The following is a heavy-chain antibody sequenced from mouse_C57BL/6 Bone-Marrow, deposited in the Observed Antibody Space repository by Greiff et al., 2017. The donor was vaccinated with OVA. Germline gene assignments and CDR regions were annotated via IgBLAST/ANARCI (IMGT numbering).Heavy chain of an antibody. CDR1: GFTFSDYY. V-gene: IGHV5-16*01. D-gene: IGHD1-1*01. CDR2: INYDGSST. Sequence: EVQLVESEGGLVQPGRSMKLSCTASGFTFSDYYMAWVRQVPEKGLEWVANINYDGSSTYYLDSLKSRFIISRDNAKNILYLQMSSLKSEDTATYYCARDFYYGSYWYFDVWGTGTTVTVSS. CDR3: ARDFYYGSYWYFDV. J-gene: IGHJ1*03.